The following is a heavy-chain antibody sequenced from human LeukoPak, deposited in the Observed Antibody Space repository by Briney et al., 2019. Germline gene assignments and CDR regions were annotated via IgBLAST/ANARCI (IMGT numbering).Heavy chain of an antibody. V-gene: IGHV4-30-4*01. D-gene: IGHD4-23*01. CDR1: GGSISSGDYY. CDR3: ARANLDYGGTYYDHGMDV. CDR2: INYSGST. Sequence: NASQTLSLTCTVSGGSISSGDYYWSWIRPPPGKGLEWIGYINYSGSTYYHPYLKSRLTISVDTTKNQFSLKLSSVTAADTAVYYCARANLDYGGTYYDHGMDVGGQGTTVTVFS. J-gene: IGHJ6*01.